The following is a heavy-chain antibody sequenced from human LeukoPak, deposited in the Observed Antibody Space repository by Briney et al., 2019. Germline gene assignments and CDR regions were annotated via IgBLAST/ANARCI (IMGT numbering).Heavy chain of an antibody. D-gene: IGHD2-15*01. CDR1: AYSFTSYG. Sequence: GASVKVSCKASAYSFTSYGISWVRQAPGQGLEWMGWISAYNGNTNYAQKLQGRVTMTTDTSTSTAYMELRSLRSDDTAVYYCARYCSGGSCYFHWFDPWGQGTLVTVSS. J-gene: IGHJ5*02. V-gene: IGHV1-18*01. CDR2: ISAYNGNT. CDR3: ARYCSGGSCYFHWFDP.